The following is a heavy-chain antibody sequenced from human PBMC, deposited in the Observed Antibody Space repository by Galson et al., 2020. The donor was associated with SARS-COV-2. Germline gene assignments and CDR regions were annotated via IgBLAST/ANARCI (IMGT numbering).Heavy chain of an antibody. Sequence: KIGESLKISCKGSGYSFNNYWIGWVRQVPGKGLEWMGIIHPSDSDTRYSPSLQGQVTISADRSISTAYLQWPSLKAADTAMYYCVREGSSHSYASGSYIWGQGTLVSVSS. D-gene: IGHD3-10*01. V-gene: IGHV5-51*01. J-gene: IGHJ4*02. CDR2: IHPSDSDT. CDR1: GYSFNNYW. CDR3: VREGSSHSYASGSYI.